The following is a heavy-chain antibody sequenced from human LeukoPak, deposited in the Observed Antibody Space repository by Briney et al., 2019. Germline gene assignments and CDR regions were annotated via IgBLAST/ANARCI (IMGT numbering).Heavy chain of an antibody. Sequence: GGSLRLSCAASGFTFSSYAMHWVRQAPGKGLEWVAVISYDGSNKYYADSVKGRFTISRDNSKNTLYLQMNSLRAEDTAVYYCAREAPVVVPAATRFDPWGQGTLVTVSS. J-gene: IGHJ5*02. CDR3: AREAPVVVPAATRFDP. V-gene: IGHV3-30-3*01. CDR2: ISYDGSNK. D-gene: IGHD2-2*01. CDR1: GFTFSSYA.